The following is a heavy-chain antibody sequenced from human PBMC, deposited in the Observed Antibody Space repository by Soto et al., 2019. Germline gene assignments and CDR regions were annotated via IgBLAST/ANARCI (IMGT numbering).Heavy chain of an antibody. D-gene: IGHD2-15*01. CDR1: GFTFSSYG. Sequence: VPLVESGGGVVQPGRSLRLSCAASGFTFSSYGMHWVRQAPGKGLEWVAVISYDGSNKNYADSVKGRFTISRDNSKNTMYLQMNSLRAEDTAVYYCAKDSSAYYYYYMAVWGKGTTVTVSS. CDR2: ISYDGSNK. CDR3: AKDSSAYYYYYMAV. J-gene: IGHJ6*03. V-gene: IGHV3-30*18.